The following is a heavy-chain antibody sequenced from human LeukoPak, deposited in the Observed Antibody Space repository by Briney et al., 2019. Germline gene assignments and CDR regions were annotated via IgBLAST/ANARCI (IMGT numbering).Heavy chain of an antibody. V-gene: IGHV1-46*01. Sequence: ASEEVYCNASGYIITTYYMHCAPQPPAKGLETKRIINPICGSTSYAQKFQGRVTMTRDMSTSTVYMELSSLRSEDTAVYYCARRGGKDVLRYFDWSDYYYYYMDVWGKETTVTVSS. J-gene: IGHJ6*03. CDR3: ARRGGKDVLRYFDWSDYYYYYMDV. CDR2: INPICGST. D-gene: IGHD3-9*01. CDR1: GYIITTYY.